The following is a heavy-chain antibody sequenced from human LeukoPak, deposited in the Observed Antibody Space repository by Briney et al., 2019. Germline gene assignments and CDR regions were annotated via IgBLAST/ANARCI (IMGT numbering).Heavy chain of an antibody. D-gene: IGHD3-10*01. Sequence: GASVKVSCKTSGFTFTNYDINWVRQASGQGLEWMGWMNPNSGNTGYAQKFRGRVTMTRNTSISTAYMELSSLRSEDTAVYYCARGTTMVRGVISWGQGTLVTVSS. V-gene: IGHV1-8*02. J-gene: IGHJ4*02. CDR2: MNPNSGNT. CDR1: GFTFTNYD. CDR3: ARGTTMVRGVIS.